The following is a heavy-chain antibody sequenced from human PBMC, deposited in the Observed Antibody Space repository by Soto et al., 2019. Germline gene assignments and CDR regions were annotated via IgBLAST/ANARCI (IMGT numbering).Heavy chain of an antibody. Sequence: GASVKGSCKASDYTFTSYGISWVRQAPGQGLEWMGWISAYNGNTNYAQKLQGRVTMTTDTSTSTAYMELRSLRSDDTAVYYCARDLFGTIFGVVPWDWFDPWGQGTLVTVSS. V-gene: IGHV1-18*01. CDR1: DYTFTSYG. CDR2: ISAYNGNT. CDR3: ARDLFGTIFGVVPWDWFDP. D-gene: IGHD3-3*01. J-gene: IGHJ5*02.